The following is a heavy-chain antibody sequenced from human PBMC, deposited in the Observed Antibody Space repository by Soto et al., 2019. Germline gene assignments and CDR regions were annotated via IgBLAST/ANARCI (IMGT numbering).Heavy chain of an antibody. V-gene: IGHV4-4*02. CDR2: IYHSGST. CDR1: GGSISSSNW. Sequence: SETLSLTCAVSGGSISSSNWWSWVRQPPGKGLEWIGEIYHSGSTNYNPTLKSRVTISVDKSKNHFSLKLSSVTAADTAVYYCARMGNTAMALFDYWGQGTLVT. D-gene: IGHD5-18*01. CDR3: ARMGNTAMALFDY. J-gene: IGHJ4*02.